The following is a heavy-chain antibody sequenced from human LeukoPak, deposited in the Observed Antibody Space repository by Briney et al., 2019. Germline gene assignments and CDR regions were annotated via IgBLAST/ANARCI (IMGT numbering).Heavy chain of an antibody. CDR1: GFTISSYW. D-gene: IGHD3-22*01. V-gene: IGHV3-74*01. Sequence: PGGSLRLSCAASGFTISSYWMHWVRQAPGKGLVWVSRINSDGSSTTYADSVKGRFTISRDNAKNTLYLQMNSLRAEDTAVYYCARVSGTDSSGYVEIDFWGQGTLVTVSS. J-gene: IGHJ4*02. CDR2: INSDGSST. CDR3: ARVSGTDSSGYVEIDF.